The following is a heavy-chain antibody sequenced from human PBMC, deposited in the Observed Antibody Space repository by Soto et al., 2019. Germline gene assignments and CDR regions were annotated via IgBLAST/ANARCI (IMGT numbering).Heavy chain of an antibody. CDR1: GLTFSSYG. V-gene: IGHV3-30*03. Sequence: GGPLRFSCAASGLTFSSYGMHWVRQAPGKGLGGVAVISYDGNNKYYTASVNGRFTISRNNSKNTRYLQMNGLRAEGTALYYCARVPGGPGDSCGWYWGEGYYYYYGIDVWGQGTTVTVSS. D-gene: IGHD6-19*01. J-gene: IGHJ6*02. CDR2: ISYDGNNK. CDR3: ARVPGGPGDSCGWYWGEGYYYYYGIDV.